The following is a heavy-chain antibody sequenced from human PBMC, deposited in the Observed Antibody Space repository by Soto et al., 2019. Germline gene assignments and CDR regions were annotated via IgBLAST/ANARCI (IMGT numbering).Heavy chain of an antibody. CDR1: GFTVSSNY. Sequence: GGSLRLSCAASGFTVSSNYMSWVRQAPGKGLEWVSVIYSGGSTYYADSVKGRFTISRDNSKNTLYLQMNSLRAEDTAVYYCARVLRHRPHWLVDYWGQGTLVTFSS. J-gene: IGHJ4*02. CDR2: IYSGGST. D-gene: IGHD6-19*01. CDR3: ARVLRHRPHWLVDY. V-gene: IGHV3-66*01.